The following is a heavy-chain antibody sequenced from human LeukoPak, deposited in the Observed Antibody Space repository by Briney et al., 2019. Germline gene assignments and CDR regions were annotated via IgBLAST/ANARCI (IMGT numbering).Heavy chain of an antibody. J-gene: IGHJ4*02. CDR2: INPSRGST. D-gene: IGHD3-22*01. CDR3: ASGSYYYDSSGLDY. CDR1: GYTFTDYY. V-gene: IGHV1-46*01. Sequence: EASVKVSCKASGYTFTDYYMHWVRQAPGQGLEWMGIINPSRGSTSYAQKFQGRVTMTRDTSTNTVYMELSSLRSEDTAVYYCASGSYYYDSSGLDYWGQGTLVTVSS.